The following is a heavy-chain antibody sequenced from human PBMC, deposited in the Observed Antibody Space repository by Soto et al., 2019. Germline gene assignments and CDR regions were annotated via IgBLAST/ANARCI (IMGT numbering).Heavy chain of an antibody. CDR3: ARHHGPTTSENWFDP. J-gene: IGHJ5*02. V-gene: IGHV1-18*01. Sequence: ASVKVSCKASGYTFFTYDISWVREAPGQGLEWMGWISTYSGDTKYAQKFQGRVTMTTDTSTTTAYLELRSLRSDDTAVYYCARHHGPTTSENWFDPWGQGTLVTVSS. CDR2: ISTYSGDT. D-gene: IGHD5-12*01. CDR1: GYTFFTYD.